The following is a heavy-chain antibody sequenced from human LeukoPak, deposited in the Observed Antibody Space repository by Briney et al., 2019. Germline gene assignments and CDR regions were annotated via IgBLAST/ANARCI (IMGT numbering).Heavy chain of an antibody. Sequence: SETLSLTCAVYGGSFSGYYWSWIRQPPGKGLEWIGEINHSGSTNYNPSLKSRVTISVDTSKNQFSLKLSSVTAADTAVYYCARRWIAAAGMNWFDPWGQGTLVTVSS. D-gene: IGHD6-13*01. CDR3: ARRWIAAAGMNWFDP. CDR2: INHSGST. J-gene: IGHJ5*02. V-gene: IGHV4-34*01. CDR1: GGSFSGYY.